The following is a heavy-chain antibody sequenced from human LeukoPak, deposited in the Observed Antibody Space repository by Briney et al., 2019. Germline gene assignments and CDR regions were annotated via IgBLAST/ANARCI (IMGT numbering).Heavy chain of an antibody. CDR2: IWYDGSNK. CDR1: GFTFSSYG. CDR3: ARDRGHRSRSIYYYYGMDV. V-gene: IGHV3-33*08. Sequence: PGGSLRLSCAASGFTFSSYGMHWVRQAPGKGLEWVAVIWYDGSNKYYADSVKGRFTISRDNSKNTLYLQMNSLRAEDTAVYYCARDRGHRSRSIYYYYGMDVWGQGTTVTVSS. J-gene: IGHJ6*02.